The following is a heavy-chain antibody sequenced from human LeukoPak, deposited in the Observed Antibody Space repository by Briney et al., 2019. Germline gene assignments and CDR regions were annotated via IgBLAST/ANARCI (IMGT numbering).Heavy chain of an antibody. D-gene: IGHD2-15*01. J-gene: IGHJ5*02. CDR3: AREVVVVVAATRLGGWFDP. Sequence: PGGSLRLSCAASGFTVSSNYMSWVRQAPGKGLEWVSVIYSGGSTYYADSVKGRFTISRDNSKNTLYLQMNSLRAEDTAVYYCAREVVVVVAATRLGGWFDPWGQGTLVTVSS. CDR2: IYSGGST. V-gene: IGHV3-53*01. CDR1: GFTVSSNY.